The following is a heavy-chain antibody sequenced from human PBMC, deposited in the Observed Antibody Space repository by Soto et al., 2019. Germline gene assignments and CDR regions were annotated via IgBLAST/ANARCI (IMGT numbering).Heavy chain of an antibody. CDR2: IWYDGSNK. V-gene: IGHV3-33*01. CDR1: GFTFSSYG. Sequence: QVQLVESGGGVVQPGRSLRLSCAASGFTFSSYGMHWVRQAPGKGLEWVAVIWYDGSNKYYADSVKGRFTISRDNSKNVLYMQMTSLRAEDTAVYYCARKPTYWYFDLWGRGTLVTVSS. CDR3: ARKPTYWYFDL. D-gene: IGHD1-26*01. J-gene: IGHJ2*01.